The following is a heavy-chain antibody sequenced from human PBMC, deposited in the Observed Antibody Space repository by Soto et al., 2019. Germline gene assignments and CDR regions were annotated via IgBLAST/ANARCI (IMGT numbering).Heavy chain of an antibody. Sequence: GGSLRLSCAASGFTFSSYGMHWVRQAPGKGLEWVAVISYDGSNKYYADSVKGRFTISRDNSKNTLYLQMNSLRAEDTAVYYCAKDPNEYCSSTSCYPFDIWGQGTMVTVSS. CDR3: AKDPNEYCSSTSCYPFDI. J-gene: IGHJ3*02. V-gene: IGHV3-30*18. D-gene: IGHD2-2*01. CDR2: ISYDGSNK. CDR1: GFTFSSYG.